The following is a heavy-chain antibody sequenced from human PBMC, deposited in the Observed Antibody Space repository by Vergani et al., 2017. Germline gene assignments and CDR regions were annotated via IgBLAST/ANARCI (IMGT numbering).Heavy chain of an antibody. CDR2: INPSGGST. Sequence: QVQLVQSGAEVKKPGASVKVSCKASGYTFTSYYMHWVRQAPGQGLEWMGIINPSGGSTSYAQKFQGRGTMTRDTSTSTVYMELSSLRSEDTAVYYCARVGQQLVHFDYWGQGTLVTVSS. D-gene: IGHD6-13*01. CDR1: GYTFTSYY. J-gene: IGHJ4*02. V-gene: IGHV1-46*03. CDR3: ARVGQQLVHFDY.